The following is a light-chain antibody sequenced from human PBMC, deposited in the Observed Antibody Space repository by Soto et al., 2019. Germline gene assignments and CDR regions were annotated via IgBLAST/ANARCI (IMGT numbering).Light chain of an antibody. CDR2: DAS. CDR1: QSVSSH. V-gene: IGKV3-11*01. J-gene: IGKJ5*01. CDR3: QPRVNGPPSIT. Sequence: IVLTQSPATLSLSPGERATLSCRTSQSVSSHLAWYQQKPGQAPSLLLHDASSRATGTPARFSGSGFGTDFTLTISSLEPEDFAVYYCQPRVNGPPSITFCQGTLLEIK.